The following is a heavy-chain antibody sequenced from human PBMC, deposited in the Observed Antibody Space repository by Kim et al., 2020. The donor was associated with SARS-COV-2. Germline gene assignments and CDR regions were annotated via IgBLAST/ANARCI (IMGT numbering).Heavy chain of an antibody. D-gene: IGHD5-12*01. J-gene: IGHJ4*02. CDR1: GFTFSSYG. CDR2: ISYDGSNK. V-gene: IGHV3-33*05. CDR3: ARDGYNGAPFDY. Sequence: GGSLRLSCAASGFTFSSYGMHWVRQAPGKGLEWVAVISYDGSNKYYADSVKGRFTISRDNSKNTLYLQMNSLRAEDTAVYYCARDGYNGAPFDYWGQGTLVTVSP.